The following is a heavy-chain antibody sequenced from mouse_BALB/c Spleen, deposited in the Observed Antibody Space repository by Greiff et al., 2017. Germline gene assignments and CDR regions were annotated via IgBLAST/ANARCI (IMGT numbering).Heavy chain of an antibody. Sequence: EVMLVESGGDLVKSGGSLKLSCAASGFTFSSYGMSWVRQTPDKRLEWVATISSGGSYTYYPDSVKGRFTISRDNAKNTLYLQMSSLKSEDTAMYYCARHLDVWGAGTTVTVSS. CDR1: GFTFSSYG. V-gene: IGHV5-6*01. J-gene: IGHJ1*01. CDR2: ISSGGSYT. CDR3: ARHLDV.